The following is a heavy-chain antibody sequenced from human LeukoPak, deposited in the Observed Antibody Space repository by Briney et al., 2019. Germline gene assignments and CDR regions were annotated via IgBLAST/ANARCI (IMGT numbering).Heavy chain of an antibody. J-gene: IGHJ4*02. D-gene: IGHD2-2*01. V-gene: IGHV4-34*01. Sequence: MTSETLSLTCAVYGGSFSGYYWSWIRQPPGKGLEWIGEINHSGSTNYNPSLKSRVTISVDTSKNQFSLKLSSVTAADTAVYYCASLTYCSSTSCYVFSDYWGQGTLVTVSS. CDR2: INHSGST. CDR1: GGSFSGYY. CDR3: ASLTYCSSTSCYVFSDY.